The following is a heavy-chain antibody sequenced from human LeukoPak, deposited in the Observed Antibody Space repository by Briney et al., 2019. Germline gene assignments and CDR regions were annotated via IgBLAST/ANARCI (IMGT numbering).Heavy chain of an antibody. D-gene: IGHD3-10*02. V-gene: IGHV1-69*13. Sequence: SVKVSCKASGGTFSSYAISWVRQAPGQGLEWMGGIIPIFGTANYAQKFQGRVTITADESTSTAYMELSSLRSEDTAVYYCARDVRGVIGYYYYGMDVWGQGTTSPSP. CDR3: ARDVRGVIGYYYYGMDV. CDR2: IIPIFGTA. CDR1: GGTFSSYA. J-gene: IGHJ6*02.